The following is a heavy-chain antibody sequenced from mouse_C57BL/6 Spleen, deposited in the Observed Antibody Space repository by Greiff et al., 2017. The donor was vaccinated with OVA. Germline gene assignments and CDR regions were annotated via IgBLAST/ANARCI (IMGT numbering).Heavy chain of an antibody. D-gene: IGHD1-1*01. J-gene: IGHJ2*01. CDR2: IDPETGGT. V-gene: IGHV1-15*01. CDR1: GYTFTDYE. Sequence: QVQLQQSGAELVRPGASVTLSCKASGYTFTDYEMHWVKQTPVHGLEWIGAIDPETGGTAYNQKFKGKAILTADKSSSTAYMELRSLTSDDSAVYYCTRGVVVATCYFDYWGQGTTLTVSS. CDR3: TRGVVVATCYFDY.